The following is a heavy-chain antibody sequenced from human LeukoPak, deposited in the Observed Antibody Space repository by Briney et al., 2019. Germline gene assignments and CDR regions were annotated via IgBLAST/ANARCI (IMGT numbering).Heavy chain of an antibody. V-gene: IGHV4-39*07. CDR3: ARVSITMIVVAT. Sequence: PSETLSLTCTVSGASISISGYYWGWVRQPPGKGLEWIGSIYYSGSTYYNPSLKSRVTISVDTSKNQFSLKLSSVTAADTAVYYCARVSITMIVVATWGQGTLVTVSS. CDR1: GASISISGYY. D-gene: IGHD3-22*01. J-gene: IGHJ5*02. CDR2: IYYSGST.